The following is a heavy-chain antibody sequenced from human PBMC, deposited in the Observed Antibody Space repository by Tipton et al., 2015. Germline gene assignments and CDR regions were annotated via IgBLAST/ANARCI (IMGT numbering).Heavy chain of an antibody. D-gene: IGHD3-9*01. Sequence: GLMKPSETLSLACTISTYSISRDYYWVWIRQPPGKGLEWIGTISHSGSTYYTPSLKSRVTISADTSKNQFSLRLTSVTAADTAVYYCACHDYDLLTRDYQTVDYWGQGTVVTVSS. V-gene: IGHV4-38-2*02. CDR1: TYSISRDYY. J-gene: IGHJ4*02. CDR3: ACHDYDLLTRDYQTVDY. CDR2: ISHSGST.